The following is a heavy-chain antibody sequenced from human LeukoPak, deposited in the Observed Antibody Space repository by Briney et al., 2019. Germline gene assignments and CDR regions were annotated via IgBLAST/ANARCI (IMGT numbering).Heavy chain of an antibody. CDR3: ARGLAAGSSLFFDY. CDR2: INHSGST. Sequence: SETLSLTCAVYGGSFSGYYWSWLRQPPGKGLEWIGEINHSGSTNYNPSLKSRVTISVDTSKNQFSLKLSSVTAADTAVYYCARGLAAGSSLFFDYWGQGTLVTVSS. D-gene: IGHD6-13*01. J-gene: IGHJ4*02. CDR1: GGSFSGYY. V-gene: IGHV4-34*01.